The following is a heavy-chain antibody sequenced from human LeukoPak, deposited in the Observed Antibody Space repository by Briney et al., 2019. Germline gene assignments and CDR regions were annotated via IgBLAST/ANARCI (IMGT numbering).Heavy chain of an antibody. CDR3: AKGSSSSCYGNFDY. D-gene: IGHD6-13*01. CDR1: GFTFSSYA. CDR2: ISGSGGST. V-gene: IGHV3-23*01. Sequence: GGSLRLSCAASGFTFSSYAMRWVRQTPGKGLEWVSAISGSGGSTYYADSVKGRFTISRDNSTKTLFLQMNSLGAADTAVYYCAKGSSSSCYGNFDYWGQGTLVTVSS. J-gene: IGHJ4*02.